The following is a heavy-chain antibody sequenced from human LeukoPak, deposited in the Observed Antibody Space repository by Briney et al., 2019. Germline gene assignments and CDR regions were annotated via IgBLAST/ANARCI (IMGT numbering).Heavy chain of an antibody. CDR2: ISASGYNT. Sequence: PGGSLRLSCEASGFSFSSYAMSWVRQSPGKGLEWVSLISASGYNTYYAGSVKGRFTISRDNSKNTLNLQMNSLRAEDTALYYCAKGLYDYALDFWGQGALVTVSS. CDR3: AKGLYDYALDF. V-gene: IGHV3-23*01. CDR1: GFSFSSYA. J-gene: IGHJ4*02. D-gene: IGHD4/OR15-4a*01.